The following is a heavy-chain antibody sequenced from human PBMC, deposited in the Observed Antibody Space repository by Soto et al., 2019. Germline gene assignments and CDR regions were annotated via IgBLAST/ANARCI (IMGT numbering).Heavy chain of an antibody. V-gene: IGHV3-23*01. J-gene: IGHJ4*02. Sequence: EVQLLESGGGLVQPGGSLRLSCAASGFTFSSYAMSWVRQAPGKGLEWGSAISGSGGSTYYADSVKGRFTISRDNSKNTLYLQMNSLRAEDTAVYYCAKDDYGDYLPSDYWGQGTLVTVSS. CDR1: GFTFSSYA. CDR3: AKDDYGDYLPSDY. CDR2: ISGSGGST. D-gene: IGHD4-17*01.